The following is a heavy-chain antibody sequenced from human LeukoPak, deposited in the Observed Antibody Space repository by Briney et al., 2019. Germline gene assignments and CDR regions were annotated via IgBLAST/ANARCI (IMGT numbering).Heavy chain of an antibody. Sequence: SETLSLTCTVSGGSISSGSYYWSWIRQPAGKGLEWIGRIYTSGSTNYNPSLKSRVTISVDTSKNQFSLKLSSVTAADTAVYYCARGYWFYFDYWGQGTPVTVSS. CDR2: IYTSGST. D-gene: IGHD2-8*02. V-gene: IGHV4-61*02. CDR3: ARGYWFYFDY. J-gene: IGHJ4*02. CDR1: GGSISSGSYY.